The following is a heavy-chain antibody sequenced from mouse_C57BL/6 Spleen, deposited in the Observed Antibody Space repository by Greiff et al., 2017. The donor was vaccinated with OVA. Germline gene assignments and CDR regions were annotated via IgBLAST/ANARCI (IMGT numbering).Heavy chain of an antibody. V-gene: IGHV1-15*01. CDR3: TRPERILYYGSSHWYFDV. Sequence: QVQLQQSGAELVRPGASVTLSCKASGYTFTDYEMHWVKQTPVHGLEWIGAIDPETGGTAYNQKFKGKAILTADKSSSTAYMELRSLTSEDSAVYYCTRPERILYYGSSHWYFDVWGTGTTVTVSS. D-gene: IGHD1-1*01. CDR2: IDPETGGT. CDR1: GYTFTDYE. J-gene: IGHJ1*03.